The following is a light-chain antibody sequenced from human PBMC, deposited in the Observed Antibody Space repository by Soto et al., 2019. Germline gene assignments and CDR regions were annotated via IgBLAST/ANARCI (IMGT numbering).Light chain of an antibody. CDR2: GNS. CDR1: SSNIGAGYD. CDR3: QSYDSSLSGVV. V-gene: IGLV1-40*01. J-gene: IGLJ2*01. Sequence: QAVVTQPPSVSGAPGQRVTISCTGSSSNIGAGYDVHWYQQLPGTAPKLLIYGNSNRPSGVPDRFSVSKSGTSASLAITGLQAEDEADYYCQSYDSSLSGVVFGGGTKLTVL.